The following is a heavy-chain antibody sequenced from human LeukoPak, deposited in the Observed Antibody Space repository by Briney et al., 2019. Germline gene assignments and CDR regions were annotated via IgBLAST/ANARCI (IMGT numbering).Heavy chain of an antibody. V-gene: IGHV1-69*13. CDR1: GGAFSSYA. CDR2: IIPIFGTA. D-gene: IGHD7-27*01. Sequence: SVKVSCKASGGAFSSYAISWVRQAPGQGLEWLGGIIPIFGTANYAQKFQGRVTITADESTSTAYMELSSLRSEDTAVYYCARDGGNWGFQGSFDYWGQGTLVTVSS. J-gene: IGHJ4*02. CDR3: ARDGGNWGFQGSFDY.